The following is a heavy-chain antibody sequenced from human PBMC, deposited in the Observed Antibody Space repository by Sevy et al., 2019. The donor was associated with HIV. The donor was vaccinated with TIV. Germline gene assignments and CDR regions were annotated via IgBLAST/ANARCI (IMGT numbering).Heavy chain of an antibody. CDR1: GGSIGSYY. D-gene: IGHD6-13*01. CDR3: ARQRGVSGMAAARPSDY. J-gene: IGHJ4*02. V-gene: IGHV4-59*08. CDR2: IYYRGST. Sequence: SETLSLTCAVSGGSIGSYYWSWIRQPPGKGLEWIGYIYYRGSTNYNPSLKSRVTISVDRSKNQFSLKLSPVTAADTAVYYCARQRGVSGMAAARPSDYWGQGTLVTVSS.